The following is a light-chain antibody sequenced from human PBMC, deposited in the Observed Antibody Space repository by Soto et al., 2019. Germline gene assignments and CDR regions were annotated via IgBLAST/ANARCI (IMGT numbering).Light chain of an antibody. CDR1: SSDVGSYNF. CDR2: EVS. V-gene: IGLV2-23*02. J-gene: IGLJ3*02. Sequence: QSALTQPASVSGSPGQSIIISCTGTSSDVGSYNFVSWYQQHPGKAPKLMIYEVSKRPSGVSNRFSGSKSGNTASLTISGLQPEDGADYYCCSYAGNSGGFGGGTKLTVL. CDR3: CSYAGNSGG.